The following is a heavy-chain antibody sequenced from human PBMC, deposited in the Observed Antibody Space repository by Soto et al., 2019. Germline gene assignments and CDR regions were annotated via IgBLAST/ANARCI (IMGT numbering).Heavy chain of an antibody. D-gene: IGHD6-6*01. Sequence: EVQLLESGGGLVQPGGSLRLSCAASGFTFSSYAMSWVRQAPGKGLEWVLAISGSGGSTYYADSVKGQFTITRDNSKNPPYLQMNSLRAEDTAVYYCANEPPIAASDTQDDYWGQGTLVTVSS. CDR2: ISGSGGST. CDR1: GFTFSSYA. J-gene: IGHJ4*02. V-gene: IGHV3-23*01. CDR3: ANEPPIAASDTQDDY.